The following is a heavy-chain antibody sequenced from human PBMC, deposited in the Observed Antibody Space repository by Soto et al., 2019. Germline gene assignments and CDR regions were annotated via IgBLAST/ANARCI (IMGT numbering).Heavy chain of an antibody. V-gene: IGHV3-48*02. CDR2: ISSSSSTI. Sequence: KGLEWGSYISSSSSTIYYADSVKGRFTISRDTAKNSLYLQMKSLRDEDPAVYYCARDAFFFQAEDGIRDLGTVSAFLLNRSSDL. D-gene: IGHD2-15*01. CDR3: ARDAFFFQAEDGIRDLGTVSAFLLNRSSDL. J-gene: IGHJ2*01.